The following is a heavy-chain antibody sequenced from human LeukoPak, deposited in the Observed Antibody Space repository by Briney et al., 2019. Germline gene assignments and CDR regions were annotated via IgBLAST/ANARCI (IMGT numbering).Heavy chain of an antibody. V-gene: IGHV3-74*01. CDR1: GFTFSSYW. CDR2: INDGGTFT. J-gene: IGHJ4*02. D-gene: IGHD1-14*01. CDR3: GREILEPGKTLTY. Sequence: PGGSLRLSCAASGFTFSSYWMHWVRQAPGKGLVWVSRINDGGTFTTYADSVKGRFIISRDNAKNTLYLQMNSLRVEDTAVYYCGREILEPGKTLTYWGQGSLITVSS.